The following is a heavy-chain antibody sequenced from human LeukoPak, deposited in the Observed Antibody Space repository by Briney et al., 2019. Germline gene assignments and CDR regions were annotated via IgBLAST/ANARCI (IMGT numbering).Heavy chain of an antibody. Sequence: PSETLSLTCTVSGVSISSYYWTWIRQPPEKGLEWIGYIYYSGSTNYNPSLKSRVTISVDTSKNQLSLNVISLTAADTAVYYCARARTWGSEWYFDLWGRGTLVTVSS. V-gene: IGHV4-59*01. CDR2: IYYSGST. CDR3: ARARTWGSEWYFDL. D-gene: IGHD7-27*01. J-gene: IGHJ2*01. CDR1: GVSISSYY.